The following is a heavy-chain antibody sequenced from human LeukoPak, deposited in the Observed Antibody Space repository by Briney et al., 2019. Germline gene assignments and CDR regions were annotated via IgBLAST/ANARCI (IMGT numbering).Heavy chain of an antibody. V-gene: IGHV3-23*01. J-gene: IGHJ3*02. CDR1: GFTFSSYW. D-gene: IGHD2-21*01. Sequence: SCAASGFTFSSYWXSWVRQAPGKXXEWVSAISGSGGSTYYADSVKGRFTISRDNSKNTLYLQMNSLRAEDTAVYYCAKGRVNAFDIWGQGTMVTVSP. CDR2: ISGSGGST. CDR3: AKGRVNAFDI.